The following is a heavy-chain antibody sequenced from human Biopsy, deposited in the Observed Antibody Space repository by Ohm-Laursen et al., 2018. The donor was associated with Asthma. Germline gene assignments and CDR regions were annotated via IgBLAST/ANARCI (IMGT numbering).Heavy chain of an antibody. J-gene: IGHJ6*02. D-gene: IGHD5-12*01. CDR3: ARGYSGSDRIVYYYSGLEV. CDR1: GDSFSNYA. CDR2: LIPVLGTP. V-gene: IGHV1-69*13. Sequence: SVKVSCKTSGDSFSNYAISWVRQAPGQGLEWMGGLIPVLGTPDHAQMFEGRVTITADESTSTAYMELSSLSSEDTVVYYCARGYSGSDRIVYYYSGLEVWGQGTTVTVSS.